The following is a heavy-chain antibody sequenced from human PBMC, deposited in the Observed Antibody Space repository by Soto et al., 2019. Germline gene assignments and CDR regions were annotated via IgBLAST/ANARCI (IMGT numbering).Heavy chain of an antibody. CDR1: GGSIRTSPFY. CDR2: VYYSGTT. CDR3: AHIRDYSNYGWFEP. V-gene: IGHV4-39*01. J-gene: IGHJ5*02. D-gene: IGHD4-4*01. Sequence: KPSETLSLTCSVSGGSIRTSPFYWAWIRQPPGKGLEWIGSVYYSGTTYRNPSLKSRATIFVDTSKNQFSLRLGSVTAADTATYYCAHIRDYSNYGWFEPWGQGSLVTVSS.